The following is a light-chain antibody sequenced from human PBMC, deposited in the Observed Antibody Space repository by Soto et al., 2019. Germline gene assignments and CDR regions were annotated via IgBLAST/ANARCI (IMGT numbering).Light chain of an antibody. CDR3: QQYASSPLT. CDR1: QSVGRNY. J-gene: IGKJ4*01. CDR2: AAS. V-gene: IGKV3-20*01. Sequence: EIVLTQSPGTLSVSPGERATLSCRASQSVGRNYLAWYQHKPGQAPRLLIHAASSRATGIPDRFSGSGSGKDFTLTISRLEPEDFAVYYCQQYASSPLTFGGGTKVETK.